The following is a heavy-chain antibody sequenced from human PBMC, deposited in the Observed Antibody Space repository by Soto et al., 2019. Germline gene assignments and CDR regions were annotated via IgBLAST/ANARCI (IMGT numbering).Heavy chain of an antibody. J-gene: IGHJ4*02. CDR1: GFTFGNFA. Sequence: GGSLRLSCTPSGFTFGNFAMSWVRQAPGKGLEWVSSISAGGATTYYADSVKGRVTMSRDNSKNTLSLQMISLRAEDSAVYYCAKDRGGTGWPFDHWGQGALVTVSS. CDR3: AKDRGGTGWPFDH. CDR2: ISAGGATT. V-gene: IGHV3-23*01. D-gene: IGHD6-19*01.